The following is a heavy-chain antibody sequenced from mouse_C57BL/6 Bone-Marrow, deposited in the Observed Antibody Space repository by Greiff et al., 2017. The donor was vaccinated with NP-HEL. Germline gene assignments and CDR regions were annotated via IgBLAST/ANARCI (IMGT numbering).Heavy chain of an antibody. J-gene: IGHJ2*01. CDR3: TRRVYGNYDLRY. CDR1: GFTFSDAW. Sequence: EVKVVESGGGLVQPGGSMKLSCAASGFTFSDAWMDWVRQSPEKGLEWVAEIRNKANNHATYYAESVKGRFTISRDDSKSSVYLQMNSLRAEDTGIYYCTRRVYGNYDLRYWGQGTTLTVSS. CDR2: IRNKANNHAT. D-gene: IGHD2-1*01. V-gene: IGHV6-6*01.